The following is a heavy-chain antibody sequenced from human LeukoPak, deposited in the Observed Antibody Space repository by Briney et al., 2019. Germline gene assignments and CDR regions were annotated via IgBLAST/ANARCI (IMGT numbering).Heavy chain of an antibody. J-gene: IGHJ4*02. CDR3: ARDAGYSSSPTVGY. D-gene: IGHD6-6*01. CDR2: IGSDGGGI. V-gene: IGHV3-23*01. Sequence: GGSLRLSCAASGFNFNTYAMTWVRQAPGKGLEWVSVIGSDGGGIQYADSVKGRFSISRDNSKNTLYLQMNSLRAEDTAVYYCARDAGYSSSPTVGYWGQGTLVTVSS. CDR1: GFNFNTYA.